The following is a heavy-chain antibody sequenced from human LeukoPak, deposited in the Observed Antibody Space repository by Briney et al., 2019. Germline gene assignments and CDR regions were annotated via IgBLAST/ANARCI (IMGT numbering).Heavy chain of an antibody. V-gene: IGHV4-39*01. J-gene: IGHJ4*02. CDR3: ENSGFEFDY. Sequence: PETLSPTSPVSGGSTSRRTDDCGWIRQPPGKGLEWIGSIYYSGSTYYNPSLKSRVTISVDTSKNQFSLKLSSVTAADTAVYYCENSGFEFDYWGQGTLVTVSS. CDR2: IYYSGST. CDR1: GGSTSRRTDD. D-gene: IGHD6-25*01.